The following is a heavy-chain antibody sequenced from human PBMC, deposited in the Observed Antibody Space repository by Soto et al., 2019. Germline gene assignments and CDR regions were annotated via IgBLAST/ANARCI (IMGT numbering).Heavy chain of an antibody. CDR1: GFTFSSYG. J-gene: IGHJ4*02. D-gene: IGHD3-22*01. Sequence: QVQLVESGGGVVQPGRSLRLSCAASGFTFSSYGMHWVRQAPGKGLEWVAVISYDGSNKYYADSVKGRFTISRDNSKNTLYLQMNSLRAECTAVYYCAKDRGTMIVVAPYDYWGQGTLVTVSS. CDR2: ISYDGSNK. V-gene: IGHV3-30*18. CDR3: AKDRGTMIVVAPYDY.